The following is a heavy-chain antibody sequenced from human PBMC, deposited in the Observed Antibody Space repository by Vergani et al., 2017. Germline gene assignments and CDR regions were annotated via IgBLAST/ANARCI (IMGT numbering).Heavy chain of an antibody. D-gene: IGHD6-13*01. CDR3: ARDRTPAAGPGDAFDI. J-gene: IGHJ3*02. CDR1: GGTFSSYA. CDR2: IIPIFGTA. V-gene: IGHV1-69*01. Sequence: QVQLVQSGAEVKKPGSSVKVSCKASGGTFSSYAISWVRQAPGQGLEWMGGIIPIFGTANYAQKFQGRVTITADESTSRAYMELSSLSSEDTAVYYCARDRTPAAGPGDAFDIWGQGTMVTVSS.